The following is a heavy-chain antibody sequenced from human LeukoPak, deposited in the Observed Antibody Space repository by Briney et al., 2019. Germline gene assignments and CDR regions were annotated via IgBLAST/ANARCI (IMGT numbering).Heavy chain of an antibody. D-gene: IGHD3-9*01. CDR3: ARDWTDRLGYDILTGNYGMDV. CDR1: GFTFSSYA. CDR2: ISSNGGST. V-gene: IGHV3-64*01. Sequence: GGSLRLSCAASGFTFSSYAMHWVRQAPGKGLEYVSAISSNGGSTYYANSVKGRFTISRDNSKNTLYLQMGSLRAEDMAVYYCARDWTDRLGYDILTGNYGMDVWGQGTTVTVSS. J-gene: IGHJ6*02.